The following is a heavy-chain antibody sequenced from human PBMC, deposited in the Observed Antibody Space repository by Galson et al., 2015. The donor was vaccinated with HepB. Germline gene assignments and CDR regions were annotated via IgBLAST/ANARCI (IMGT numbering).Heavy chain of an antibody. CDR1: GDSISSPNYY. CDR3: ARDRYSPNLDAEN. J-gene: IGHJ4*02. CDR2: IYYRGNT. V-gene: IGHV4-39*02. Sequence: ETLSLTCAVSGDSISSPNYYWAWIRQSPGKGLEWIATIYYRGNTYYNPSLKDRVSISIDTFRSEFYLKVNSVTAADTAIYYFARDRYSPNLDAENWGQGALVTVSS. D-gene: IGHD5-18*01.